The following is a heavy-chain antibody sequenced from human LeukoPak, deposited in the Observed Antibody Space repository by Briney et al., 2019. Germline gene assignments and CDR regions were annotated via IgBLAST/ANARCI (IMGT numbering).Heavy chain of an antibody. CDR3: ARARCSGGSCYEAY. V-gene: IGHV1-69*05. D-gene: IGHD2-15*01. Sequence: SVKVSCKASGGTFSSYAISWVRQAPGQGLEWMGGFIPIFGTANYAQKFQGRVTITTDESTSTAYMELSSLRSEDTAVYYCARARCSGGSCYEAYWGQGTLVTVSS. J-gene: IGHJ4*02. CDR2: FIPIFGTA. CDR1: GGTFSSYA.